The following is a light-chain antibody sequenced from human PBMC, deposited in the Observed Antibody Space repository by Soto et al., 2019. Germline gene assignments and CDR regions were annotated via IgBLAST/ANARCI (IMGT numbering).Light chain of an antibody. Sequence: QSALTQPASVSGSPGQSITISCAGSSSDIGGYNYVSWYQHHPGKAPKLMIYEVKNRPSGVSDRFSGSKSGNTASLTISGLQFEDEADYYCSSYTRVGSLVFGGGTKLTVL. V-gene: IGLV2-14*01. J-gene: IGLJ2*01. CDR1: SSDIGGYNY. CDR2: EVK. CDR3: SSYTRVGSLV.